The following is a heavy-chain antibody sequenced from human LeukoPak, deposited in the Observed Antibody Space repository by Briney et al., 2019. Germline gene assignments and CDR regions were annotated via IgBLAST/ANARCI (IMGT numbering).Heavy chain of an antibody. CDR3: AKSPRSGGGY. Sequence: PGGSLRLSCSASGFTFDAYAMHWVRQAPGKGLEWVSFITEDGGSTYYADSVKGRFTISRDNSKNSLSLKMNSLRTEDTALYYCAKSPRSGGGYWGQGTLVTVSS. D-gene: IGHD6-19*01. V-gene: IGHV3-43*02. CDR1: GFTFDAYA. J-gene: IGHJ4*02. CDR2: ITEDGGST.